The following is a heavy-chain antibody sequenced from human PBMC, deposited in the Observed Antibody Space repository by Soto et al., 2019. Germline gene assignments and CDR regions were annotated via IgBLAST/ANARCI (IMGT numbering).Heavy chain of an antibody. CDR1: GFTFTSSA. CDR2: IVVGSGNT. V-gene: IGHV1-58*01. D-gene: IGHD3-9*01. Sequence: SVKVSCKASGFTFTSSAVQWVRQARGQRLEWIGWIVVGSGNTNYAQKFQERVTITRDMSTSTAYMELSSLRSEDTAVYYCAAGIILTGFHAGYYGMDVWGQGTTVTVSS. CDR3: AAGIILTGFHAGYYGMDV. J-gene: IGHJ6*02.